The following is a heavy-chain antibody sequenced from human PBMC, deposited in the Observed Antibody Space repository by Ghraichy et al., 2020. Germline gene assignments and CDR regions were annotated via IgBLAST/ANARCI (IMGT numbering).Heavy chain of an antibody. J-gene: IGHJ5*02. CDR1: GGSISSSTYY. CDR2: IYYSGST. D-gene: IGHD6-13*01. CDR3: ARQEGYEQHAGEFDP. Sequence: SQTLSFTCTVSGGSISSSTYYWGWIRQPPGKGLEWIGSIYYSGSTYYNPSLKSRVTISVDTSKNQFSLKLSSVTAADTAVYYCARQEGYEQHAGEFDPWGQGTLVTVSS. V-gene: IGHV4-39*01.